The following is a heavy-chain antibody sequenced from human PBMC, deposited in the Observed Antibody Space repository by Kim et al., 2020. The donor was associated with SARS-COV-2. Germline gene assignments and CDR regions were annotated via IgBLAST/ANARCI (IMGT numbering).Heavy chain of an antibody. CDR1: GFIFSSFA. Sequence: GGSLRLSCAASGFIFSSFAMQWVRQAPGKGLEWVAAISFDGSQKYYPDSVKGRFTISRDNSKNTLFLQMNSLRGEDTAVHYCARDKDFGDRGSLFYDGFDIWGQGTMVTVSS. D-gene: IGHD3-3*01. V-gene: IGHV3-30*04. CDR2: ISFDGSQK. CDR3: ARDKDFGDRGSLFYDGFDI. J-gene: IGHJ3*02.